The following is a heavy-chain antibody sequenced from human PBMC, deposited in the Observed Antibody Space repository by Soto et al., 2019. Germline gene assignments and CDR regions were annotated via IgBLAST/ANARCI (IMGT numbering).Heavy chain of an antibody. V-gene: IGHV1-18*04. D-gene: IGHD4-17*01. CDR3: ARGTVTSGRWFGP. CDR1: DSTFTGYT. J-gene: IGHJ5*02. Sequence: QVHLVQSETEVKEPGASVTVSCKTSDSTFTGYTINWVRQAPGQELVWLGLISSLNGNTNYARKYQGRLTMTTITSATTAYMELRSLRSDDTAVYFCARGTVTSGRWFGPWGQGTLVTVSS. CDR2: ISSLNGNT.